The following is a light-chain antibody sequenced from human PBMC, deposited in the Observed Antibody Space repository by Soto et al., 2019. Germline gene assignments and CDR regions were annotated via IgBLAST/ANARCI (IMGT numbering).Light chain of an antibody. CDR2: GT. CDR1: QSLSNRQ. CDR3: QQYGNSPFT. Sequence: ENVLTQSPGTLSLSPGERAILSCRASQSLSNRQLAWYQQIPGQAPRLLFSGTTRAAGIPDRFSGSGSGTDFTLTISRLEPEDFAVYYCQQYGNSPFTFGPGTTVDFK. V-gene: IGKV3-20*01. J-gene: IGKJ3*01.